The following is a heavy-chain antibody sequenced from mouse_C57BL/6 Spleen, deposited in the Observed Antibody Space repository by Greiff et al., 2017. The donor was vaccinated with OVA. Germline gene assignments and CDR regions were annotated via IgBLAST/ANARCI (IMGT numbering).Heavy chain of an antibody. Sequence: QVQLQQSGAELARPGASVKLSCKASGYTFTSYGISWVKQRTGQGLEWIGEIYPRSGNTYYNEKFKGKATLTADKSSSTAYMELRSLTSEDSAVYFCARTELTTVVNYAMDYWGQGTSVTVSS. V-gene: IGHV1-81*01. CDR3: ARTELTTVVNYAMDY. J-gene: IGHJ4*01. D-gene: IGHD1-1*01. CDR1: GYTFTSYG. CDR2: IYPRSGNT.